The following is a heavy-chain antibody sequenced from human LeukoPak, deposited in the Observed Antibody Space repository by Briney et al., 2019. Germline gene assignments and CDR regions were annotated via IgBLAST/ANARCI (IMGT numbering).Heavy chain of an antibody. CDR1: GGTFSSYA. V-gene: IGHV1-69*04. CDR3: ARFGLAGTYENWFDP. Sequence: SVKVSCKASGGTFSSYAISWVRQAPGQGLEWMGRIIPILGIANYAQKFQGRVTITADKSTSTVYMELSSLRSEDTAVYYCARFGLAGTYENWFDPWGQGTLVTVSS. J-gene: IGHJ5*02. D-gene: IGHD6-13*01. CDR2: IIPILGIA.